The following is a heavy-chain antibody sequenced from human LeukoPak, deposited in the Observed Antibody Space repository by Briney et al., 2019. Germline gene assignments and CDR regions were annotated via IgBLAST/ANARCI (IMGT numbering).Heavy chain of an antibody. D-gene: IGHD1-26*01. CDR1: GYTFTSYD. J-gene: IGHJ6*02. V-gene: IGHV1-8*01. Sequence: ASVKVSCKASGYTFTSYDINWVRQATGQGLEWMGWMNPNSGNTGYAQKFQGRVTMTRNTSISTAYMELSSLRSEDTAVYYCARGESGSYFHYYYGMDVWGQGTTVTVSS. CDR3: ARGESGSYFHYYYGMDV. CDR2: MNPNSGNT.